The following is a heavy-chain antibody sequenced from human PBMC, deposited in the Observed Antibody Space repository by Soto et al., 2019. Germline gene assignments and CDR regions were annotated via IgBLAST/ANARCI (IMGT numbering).Heavy chain of an antibody. V-gene: IGHV3-48*02. D-gene: IGHD2-8*01. CDR3: ARDMRGQYAIDFDY. CDR1: GFTFSSYS. CDR2: ISSSGRTI. Sequence: EVQLVESGGGLVQPGGSLRLSCAASGFTFSSYSMNWVRQAPGKGLEWVSCISSSGRTIYYEDSVTGRCTISRENAKNSRYQQINSMRDEETAVYYCARDMRGQYAIDFDYWGQGTLVTVSS. J-gene: IGHJ4*02.